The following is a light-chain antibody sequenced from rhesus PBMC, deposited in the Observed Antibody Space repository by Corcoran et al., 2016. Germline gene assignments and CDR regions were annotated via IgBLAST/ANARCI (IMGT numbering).Light chain of an antibody. CDR2: AAS. V-gene: IGKV1-94*01. CDR1: QDINKE. J-gene: IGKJ2*01. CDR3: LQDYITPYS. Sequence: DIQMTQSPSSLSASVRDRVTVTCRASQDINKEVSWYQQKPGQAPTLLLYAASSLQTGVSSRFSGRGSGTDYTLTISSLQPEDVATYYCLQDYITPYSFGQGTKVEIK.